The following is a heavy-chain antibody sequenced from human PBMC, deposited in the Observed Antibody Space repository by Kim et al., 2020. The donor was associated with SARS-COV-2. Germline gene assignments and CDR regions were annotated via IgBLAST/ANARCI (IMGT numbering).Heavy chain of an antibody. CDR3: AKDRGYPISWGGYFHK. D-gene: IGHD6-13*01. V-gene: IGHV3-30*02. Sequence: SQKARFTIARDNSKNTLSLQMTSLGAGDTAVYYCAKDRGYPISWGGYFHKWGQGTLVTVSS. J-gene: IGHJ1*01.